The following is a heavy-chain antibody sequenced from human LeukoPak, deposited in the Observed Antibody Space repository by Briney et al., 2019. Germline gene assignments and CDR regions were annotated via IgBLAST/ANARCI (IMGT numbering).Heavy chain of an antibody. CDR2: ISSTSTYI. CDR3: ACLVGATQDV. J-gene: IGHJ6*04. D-gene: IGHD1-26*01. Sequence: GGSLRLSCAASGFTFSSYSMNWVRQAPGKGLEWVSSISSTSTYICYADSVKGRFTISRDNAKNPLYLQMNSLRAEDTAVYYCACLVGATQDVWGKGTTVIVSS. V-gene: IGHV3-21*01. CDR1: GFTFSSYS.